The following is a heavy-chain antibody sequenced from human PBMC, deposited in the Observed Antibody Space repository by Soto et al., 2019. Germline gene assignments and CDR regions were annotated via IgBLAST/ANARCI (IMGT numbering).Heavy chain of an antibody. D-gene: IGHD3-22*01. CDR2: ISYDGSNK. Sequence: GGSLRLSCAASGFTFSSYGMHWVRQAPGKGLEWVAVISYDGSNKYYADSVKGRFTISRDNSKNTLYLQMNSLRAEDTAVYYCAKGSNYYDSTHFDYWGQGTLVTVSS. J-gene: IGHJ4*02. CDR3: AKGSNYYDSTHFDY. CDR1: GFTFSSYG. V-gene: IGHV3-30*18.